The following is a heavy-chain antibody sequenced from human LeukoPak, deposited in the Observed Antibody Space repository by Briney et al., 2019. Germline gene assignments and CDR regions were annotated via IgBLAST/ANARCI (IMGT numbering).Heavy chain of an antibody. CDR1: GFTFSSYN. CDR3: AKVKEQLVAPYYYMDV. Sequence: PGGSLRLSCAASGFTFSSYNMNWVRQAPGKGLEWVSAISGSGGSTYYADSVKGRFTISRDNSKNTLYLQMNSLRAEDTAVYYCAKVKEQLVAPYYYMDVWGKGTTVTVSS. CDR2: ISGSGGST. V-gene: IGHV3-23*01. J-gene: IGHJ6*03. D-gene: IGHD6-6*01.